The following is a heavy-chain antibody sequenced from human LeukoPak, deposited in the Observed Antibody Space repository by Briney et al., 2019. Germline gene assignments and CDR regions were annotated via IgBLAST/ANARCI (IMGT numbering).Heavy chain of an antibody. J-gene: IGHJ4*02. Sequence: ASVKVSCKASGYTFAGYYMHWVRQAPGQGLEWMGIINPSGGSTSYAQKFQGRVTMTRDTSTSTVYMELSSLRSEDTAVYYCARDSDGYNYCDYWGQGTLVTVSS. D-gene: IGHD5-12*01. CDR3: ARDSDGYNYCDY. CDR2: INPSGGST. CDR1: GYTFAGYY. V-gene: IGHV1-46*01.